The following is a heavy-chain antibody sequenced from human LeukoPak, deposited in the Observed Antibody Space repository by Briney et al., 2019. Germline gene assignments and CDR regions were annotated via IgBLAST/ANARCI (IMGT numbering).Heavy chain of an antibody. D-gene: IGHD3-10*01. CDR3: ARVGTNYGSGSSNWFDP. CDR1: GYTFTGYY. CDR2: INPNSGGT. V-gene: IGHV1-2*02. J-gene: IGHJ5*02. Sequence: GASVKVSCKASGYTFTGYYMHWVRQAPGQGLEWMGWINPNSGGTNFAQKLQGRVTMTRDTSISTAYMELSRLRSDDTAVYYCARVGTNYGSGSSNWFDPWGQGTLVTVSS.